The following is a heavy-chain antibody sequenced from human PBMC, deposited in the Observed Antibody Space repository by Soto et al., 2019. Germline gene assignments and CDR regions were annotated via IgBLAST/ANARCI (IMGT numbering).Heavy chain of an antibody. CDR2: IYPGDFDT. V-gene: IGHV5-51*01. Sequence: GESLEICCPGFGYRFTSYWIAWVRQLPGKGLELMGIIYPGDFDTRYNPSFQGQVTVSVDNSISTASLQGSTLKAPDTAMYFWWRLTFGYEGSGRYYNPDCYCGMDVWGQATTDTVSS. J-gene: IGHJ6*02. D-gene: IGHD3-10*01. CDR1: GYRFTSYW. CDR3: WRLTFGYEGSGRYYNPDCYCGMDV.